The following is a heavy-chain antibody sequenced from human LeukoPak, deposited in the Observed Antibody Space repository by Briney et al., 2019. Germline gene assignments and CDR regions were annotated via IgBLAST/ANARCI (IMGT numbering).Heavy chain of an antibody. CDR1: GFTFDDYA. D-gene: IGHD5-18*01. J-gene: IGHJ3*02. Sequence: GGSLRLSCAASGFTFDDYAMHWVRQAPGKGLEWVSLISGDGGSTYYADSVKGRFTISRDNSKNSLYLQMNSLRTEDTALYCCAKVAGYSYGKRSAFDIWGQGTMVTVSS. CDR2: ISGDGGST. V-gene: IGHV3-43*02. CDR3: AKVAGYSYGKRSAFDI.